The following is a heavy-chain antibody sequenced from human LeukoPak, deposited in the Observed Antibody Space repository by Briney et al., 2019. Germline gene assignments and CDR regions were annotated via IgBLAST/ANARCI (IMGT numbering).Heavy chain of an antibody. CDR2: ISTSGSTT. Sequence: PRGSLRLSCAASGFTFSDYEINWVRQAPGKGLEWVSCISTSGSTTYYADSVKGRFTISRDNAKNSLFLQMNTLTAEDTAVYYCARGALHVFDYWGQGTPVTVSS. V-gene: IGHV3-48*03. CDR3: ARGALHVFDY. D-gene: IGHD3-10*02. CDR1: GFTFSDYE. J-gene: IGHJ4*02.